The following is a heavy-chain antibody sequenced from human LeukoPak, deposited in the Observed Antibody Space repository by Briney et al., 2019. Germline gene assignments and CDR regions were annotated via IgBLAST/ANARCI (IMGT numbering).Heavy chain of an antibody. CDR2: FNPDSGGT. J-gene: IGHJ6*02. CDR3: ARGEAYYDFWSGRNYGMDV. D-gene: IGHD3-3*01. Sequence: ASVKVSCKASGYTFTGYYMHWVRQAPGQGLEWMGWFNPDSGGTNYAQKFQGRVTMTRDTSISTAYMELSRLRSDDTAVYYCARGEAYYDFWSGRNYGMDVWGQGTTVTVSS. V-gene: IGHV1-2*02. CDR1: GYTFTGYY.